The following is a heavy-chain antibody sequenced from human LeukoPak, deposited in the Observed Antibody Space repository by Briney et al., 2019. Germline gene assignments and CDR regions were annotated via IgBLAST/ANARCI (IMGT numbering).Heavy chain of an antibody. CDR1: ELTFGGYS. V-gene: IGHV3-23*01. D-gene: IGHD3-9*01. CDR2: ISGRGEIT. Sequence: GGSLRPSCVSSELTFGGYSMYWVRQAPGKGLEWVSGISGRGEITYYSDSVKGRFTISRDISKNTLDLQMNSLRVEDTAVYYCARGQTFESRLDYWGQGTLVTVSS. J-gene: IGHJ4*02. CDR3: ARGQTFESRLDY.